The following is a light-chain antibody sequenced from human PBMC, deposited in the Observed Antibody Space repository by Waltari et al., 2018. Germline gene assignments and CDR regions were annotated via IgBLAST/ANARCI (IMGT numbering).Light chain of an antibody. CDR3: QNRRNWPLLT. CDR1: QYIGDY. V-gene: IGKV3-11*01. Sequence: VLTQSPATLSLSPGDRATLSCRASQYIGDYLAWYQQKPGQAPRLLMSEASNRATGVADRFSASGSGTDFTLTVSSLGPEDFAVYYCQNRRNWPLLTFGGGTKVEIK. CDR2: EAS. J-gene: IGKJ4*01.